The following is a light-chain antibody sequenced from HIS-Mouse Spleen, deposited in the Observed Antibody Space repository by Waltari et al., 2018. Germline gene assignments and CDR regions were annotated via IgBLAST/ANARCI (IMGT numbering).Light chain of an antibody. CDR3: QVWDSSSDHHYV. CDR1: NIGSKS. CDR2: DDS. J-gene: IGLJ1*01. Sequence: SYVLTQPPSVSVAPGQTARITCGGNNIGSKSVHWYQQKPGQAPVLVVYDDSDRPSGSPERFSGSNSGNTATLTISRVEAGDEADYYCQVWDSSSDHHYVFGTGTKVTVL. V-gene: IGLV3-21*02.